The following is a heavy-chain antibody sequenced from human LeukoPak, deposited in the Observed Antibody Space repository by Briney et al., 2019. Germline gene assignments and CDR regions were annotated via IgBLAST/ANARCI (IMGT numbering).Heavy chain of an antibody. CDR3: ARLQTWTDY. V-gene: IGHV5-51*01. Sequence: GESLKISCQGSGYSFTNYWIARVRQMPGKRLEWLGIIYPDDSNTRYNPSFQGQVTISADKSISTAYLQWTSLKASDTAIYYCARLQTWTDYWGQGTLVTVSS. J-gene: IGHJ4*02. CDR1: GYSFTNYW. D-gene: IGHD3/OR15-3a*01. CDR2: IYPDDSNT.